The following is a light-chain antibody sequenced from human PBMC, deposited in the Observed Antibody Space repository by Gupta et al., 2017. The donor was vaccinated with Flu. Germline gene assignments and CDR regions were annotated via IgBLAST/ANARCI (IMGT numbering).Light chain of an antibody. CDR1: QTISSSS. Sequence: GSLSLSPGERATLACRASQTISSSSLAWYQQKPGQAPRLLMYAASSRATGIPDRISGSGSGTDFTLTISRLEPEDSAVYYCQWVGESSITFGQGTRLEIK. CDR3: QWVGESSIT. J-gene: IGKJ5*01. CDR2: AAS. V-gene: IGKV3-20*01.